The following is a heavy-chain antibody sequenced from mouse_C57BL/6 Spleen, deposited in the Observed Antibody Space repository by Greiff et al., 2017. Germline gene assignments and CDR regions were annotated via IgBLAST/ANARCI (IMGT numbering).Heavy chain of an antibody. CDR3: ARVLLLRYYFDY. CDR1: GYSITSGYY. J-gene: IGHJ2*01. V-gene: IGHV3-6*01. Sequence: EVQLQESGPGLVKPSQSLSLTCSVTGYSITSGYYWNWIRQFPGNKLEWMGYISYDGSNNYNPSLKNRISITRDTSKNQFFLKLNSVTTEDTATYYCARVLLLRYYFDYWGQGTTLTVSS. CDR2: ISYDGSN. D-gene: IGHD1-1*01.